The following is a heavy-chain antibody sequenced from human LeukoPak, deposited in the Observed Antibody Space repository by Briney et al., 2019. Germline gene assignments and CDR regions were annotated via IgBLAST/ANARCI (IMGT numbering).Heavy chain of an antibody. CDR1: GFTFNSYW. J-gene: IGHJ4*02. D-gene: IGHD1-1*01. Sequence: GGSLRLSCAASGFTFNSYWMHWVRQAPGKGLVWVARINSDGSETNYADSVKGRFTISRDNSKNTLYLQMNSLKPEDTAVYYCAKEHSGTTGFDYWGQGTLVTVSS. V-gene: IGHV3-74*01. CDR3: AKEHSGTTGFDY. CDR2: INSDGSET.